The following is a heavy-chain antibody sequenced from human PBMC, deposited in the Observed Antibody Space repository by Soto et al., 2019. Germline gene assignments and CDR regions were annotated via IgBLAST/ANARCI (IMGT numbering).Heavy chain of an antibody. CDR1: GFTFSGSA. Sequence: GGSLRLSCAASGFTFSGSAMHWVRQASGKGLEWVGRIRSKANSYATAYAASVKGRFTISRDDSKNTAYLQMNSLKTEDTAVDYCTRPRYYYDSSGYNDAFDIWGQGTMVTVS. CDR2: IRSKANSYAT. CDR3: TRPRYYYDSSGYNDAFDI. J-gene: IGHJ3*02. D-gene: IGHD3-22*01. V-gene: IGHV3-73*01.